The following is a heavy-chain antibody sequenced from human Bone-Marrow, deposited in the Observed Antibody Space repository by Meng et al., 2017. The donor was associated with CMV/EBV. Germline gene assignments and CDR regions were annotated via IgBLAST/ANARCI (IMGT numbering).Heavy chain of an antibody. CDR2: IVVGSGNT. Sequence: SVKVSCKASGFTFTSSAVQWVRHARGQRLEWIGWIVVGSGNTSYAQKFQDRVTITNDMSTSTAYMELSSLRSEDTAVYYCAAGTFVVVPAGIEFWGQGTLVTVYS. J-gene: IGHJ4*02. V-gene: IGHV1-58*01. D-gene: IGHD2-2*02. CDR1: GFTFTSSA. CDR3: AAGTFVVVPAGIEF.